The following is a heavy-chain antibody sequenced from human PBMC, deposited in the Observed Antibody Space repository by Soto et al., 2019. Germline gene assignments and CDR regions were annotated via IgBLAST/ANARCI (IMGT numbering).Heavy chain of an antibody. CDR1: GGSISSSSYY. Sequence: PSETLSLTCTVSGGSISSSSYYWGWIRQPPGKGLEWIGSIYYSGSTYYNPSLKSRVTISVDTSKNQFSLKLSSVTAADTAVYYCARPSSSREKDAFDIWGQGTMVTVS. CDR2: IYYSGST. V-gene: IGHV4-39*01. J-gene: IGHJ3*02. D-gene: IGHD6-13*01. CDR3: ARPSSSREKDAFDI.